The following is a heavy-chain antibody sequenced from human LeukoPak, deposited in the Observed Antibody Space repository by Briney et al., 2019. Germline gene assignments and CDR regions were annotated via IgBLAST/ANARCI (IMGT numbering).Heavy chain of an antibody. CDR3: AKDEYRRFDP. CDR1: GFTFSNAW. CDR2: IKSKTDGGTT. Sequence: GGSLRLSCAASGFTFSNAWMSWVRQAPGKGLEWVGRIKSKTDGGTTDYAAPVKGRFTISRDDSKNTLYLQMNSLRAEDTAVYYCAKDEYRRFDPWGQGTLVTVSS. D-gene: IGHD3-16*02. V-gene: IGHV3-15*01. J-gene: IGHJ5*02.